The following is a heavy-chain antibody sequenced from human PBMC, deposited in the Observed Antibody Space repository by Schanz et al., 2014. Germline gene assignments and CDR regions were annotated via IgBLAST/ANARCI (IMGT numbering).Heavy chain of an antibody. J-gene: IGHJ3*02. Sequence: EVELVESGGNLVQPGGSLRLSCEASGFTFSRYWMHWVRQAPGKGLEWVSRLNFDETYTSYADSVKGRFTISRDNAKNTVYLQMNSLRAEDTALYYCAKDPHRDYGGKPQAFDIWGQGTMVTVSS. V-gene: IGHV3-74*01. CDR2: LNFDETYT. CDR3: AKDPHRDYGGKPQAFDI. D-gene: IGHD4-17*01. CDR1: GFTFSRYW.